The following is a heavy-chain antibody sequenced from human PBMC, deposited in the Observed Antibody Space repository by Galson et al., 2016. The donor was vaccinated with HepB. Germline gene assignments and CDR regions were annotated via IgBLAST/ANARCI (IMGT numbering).Heavy chain of an antibody. CDR3: ARDTHYDFWSGARGDPRSYGMDV. Sequence: LRLSCAASGFTFRSYSMNWVRQAPGKGLEWVSYISTSSSSIYYADSLKGRFTISRDNAKNSVYLEMNSLRAEDTAVYYCARDTHYDFWSGARGDPRSYGMDVWGQGTTVTVSS. V-gene: IGHV3-21*01. CDR1: GFTFRSYS. D-gene: IGHD3-3*01. CDR2: ISTSSSSI. J-gene: IGHJ6*02.